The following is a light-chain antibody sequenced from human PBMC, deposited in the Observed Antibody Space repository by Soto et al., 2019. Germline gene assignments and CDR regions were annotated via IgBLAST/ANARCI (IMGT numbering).Light chain of an antibody. J-gene: IGKJ3*01. CDR3: QQRSNWPS. Sequence: DIVLTQSPATLSLSPGERATLSCRACQSVSNYLAWYQQKPGQAPRLLIYDASNRATGIPARFSGSGSGTDFTLTISSLEPEDFAVYYCQQRSNWPSFGPGTKVDIK. CDR2: DAS. V-gene: IGKV3-11*01. CDR1: QSVSNY.